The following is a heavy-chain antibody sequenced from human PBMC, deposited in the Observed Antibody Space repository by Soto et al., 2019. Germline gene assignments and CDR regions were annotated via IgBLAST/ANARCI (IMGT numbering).Heavy chain of an antibody. J-gene: IGHJ4*02. Sequence: PGGSLRLSCAASGFTFSIYAMAWVRQAPGKGLEWVSSISAGGGTTYYADSVKGRFTISRDNSKNTLYLHMNSLRAEDTAIYYCARLLWNNSGRYHFDNWGPGTQVPVAS. CDR3: ARLLWNNSGRYHFDN. D-gene: IGHD6-13*01. CDR1: GFTFSIYA. CDR2: ISAGGGTT. V-gene: IGHV3-23*01.